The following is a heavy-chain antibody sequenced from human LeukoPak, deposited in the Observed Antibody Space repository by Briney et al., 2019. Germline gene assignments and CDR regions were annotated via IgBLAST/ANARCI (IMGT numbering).Heavy chain of an antibody. CDR3: ARGRQEVSMIVVVMTAVSYYLDV. Sequence: PSETLSLTCAVSGGSFSGYYWTWIRQAPGKGLEWIGEINPSGRISYNPSLKSRLTISLDASKNQFSLNLRSLTAEDTAVYYCARGRQEVSMIVVVMTAVSYYLDVWGKGTTVTVS. CDR2: INPSGRI. CDR1: GGSFSGYY. D-gene: IGHD3-22*01. V-gene: IGHV4-34*01. J-gene: IGHJ6*03.